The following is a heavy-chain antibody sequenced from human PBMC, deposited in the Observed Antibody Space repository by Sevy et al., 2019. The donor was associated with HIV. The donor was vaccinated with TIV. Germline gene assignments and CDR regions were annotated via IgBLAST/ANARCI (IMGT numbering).Heavy chain of an antibody. Sequence: GGSLRLSCAASGFTFRSDWMHWVRQAPGKGLVWVSRINRDGSSTAYADSVKGRFTISRHNAKNTLYLQMNSLRAEDTSVYYCLSEGGDWFDPWGQGTLVTVSS. CDR3: LSEGGDWFDP. D-gene: IGHD3-16*01. CDR2: INRDGSST. V-gene: IGHV3-74*01. J-gene: IGHJ5*02. CDR1: GFTFRSDW.